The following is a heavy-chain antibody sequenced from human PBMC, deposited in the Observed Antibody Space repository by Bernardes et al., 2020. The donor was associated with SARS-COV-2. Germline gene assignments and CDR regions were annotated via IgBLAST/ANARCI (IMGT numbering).Heavy chain of an antibody. Sequence: ASVKVSCKASGYTFTSYGISWVRQAPGQGLEWMGWINAYTGNTNYAQKLQGRVTMTTDTSTSTAYMELRSLRSDDTAVYYCARDGAPYGDYMTGFDPWGQGTLVTVSS. CDR1: GYTFTSYG. J-gene: IGHJ5*02. CDR2: INAYTGNT. V-gene: IGHV1-18*01. CDR3: ARDGAPYGDYMTGFDP. D-gene: IGHD4-17*01.